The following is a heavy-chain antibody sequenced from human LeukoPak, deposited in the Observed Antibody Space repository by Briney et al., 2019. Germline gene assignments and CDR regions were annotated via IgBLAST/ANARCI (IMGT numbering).Heavy chain of an antibody. Sequence: GASVKVSCKASGYTXTGNYMHWVRQAPGQGLEWMGWINPNSGGTNYAQKFQGRVTMTRDTSISTAYMELSGLRPDDTAVYYCARATATAFDYWGQGTLVTVSS. CDR1: GYTXTGNY. J-gene: IGHJ4*02. CDR2: INPNSGGT. D-gene: IGHD1-14*01. CDR3: ARATATAFDY. V-gene: IGHV1-2*02.